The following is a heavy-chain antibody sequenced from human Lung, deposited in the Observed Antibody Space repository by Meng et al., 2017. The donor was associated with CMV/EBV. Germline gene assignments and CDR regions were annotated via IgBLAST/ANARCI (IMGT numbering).Heavy chain of an antibody. CDR3: ASKAGVVPAAIPVYYYYGRAV. CDR1: GGTFSSYA. D-gene: IGHD2-2*02. CDR2: IIPIFGTA. Sequence: SVKVSCKASGGTFSSYAISWVRQAPGQGLEWMGGIIPIFGTANYAQKFQGRVTITTDESTSTAYMELSSLRSEDTAVYYCASKAGVVPAAIPVYYYYGRAVWG. V-gene: IGHV1-69*05. J-gene: IGHJ6*02.